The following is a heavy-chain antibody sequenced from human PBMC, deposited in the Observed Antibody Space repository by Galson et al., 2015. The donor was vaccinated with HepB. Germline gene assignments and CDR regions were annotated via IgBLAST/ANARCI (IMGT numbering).Heavy chain of an antibody. V-gene: IGHV3-23*01. CDR1: GFTFSSYA. D-gene: IGHD6-19*01. J-gene: IGHJ4*02. CDR3: AMSWWLVRERDY. Sequence: SLRLSCAASGFTFSSYAMSWVRQAPGKGLEWVSAISGSGGSTYYADSVKGRFTISRDNSKNTLYLQMNSLRAEDTAVYYCAMSWWLVRERDYWGQGTLVTVSS. CDR2: ISGSGGST.